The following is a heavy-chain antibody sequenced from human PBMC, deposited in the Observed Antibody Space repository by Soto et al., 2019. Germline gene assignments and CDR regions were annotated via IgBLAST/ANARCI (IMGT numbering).Heavy chain of an antibody. D-gene: IGHD6-19*01. J-gene: IGHJ5*02. CDR2: MYFGGST. Sequence: QVQLQESGPGLVTPSETLSLICTVSGCSISNYYWSWIRQPPGKGLDWIGHMYFGGSTNNNPSPKSRVTIAVDTSKNHCSMKMSSVTAADTAVYYCAREYSSGWAKWFDPWGQGTMVTVSS. CDR3: AREYSSGWAKWFDP. V-gene: IGHV4-59*01. CDR1: GCSISNYY.